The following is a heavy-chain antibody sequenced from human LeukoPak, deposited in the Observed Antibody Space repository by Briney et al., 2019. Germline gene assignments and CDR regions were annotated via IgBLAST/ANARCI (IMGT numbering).Heavy chain of an antibody. Sequence: GGSLRLSCAASGFSITDHYMDWVRQAPGKGLEWVGHTRNKPNGYTTDYGTSVKGRFNVSRDDSENSLYLQMNGLKTEDTAVYYCVRVRHGDYFDYWGQGTLVTVSS. D-gene: IGHD4-17*01. CDR3: VRVRHGDYFDY. V-gene: IGHV3-72*01. CDR1: GFSITDHY. J-gene: IGHJ4*02. CDR2: TRNKPNGYTT.